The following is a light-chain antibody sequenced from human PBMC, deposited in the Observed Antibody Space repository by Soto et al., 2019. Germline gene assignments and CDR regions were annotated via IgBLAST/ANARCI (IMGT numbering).Light chain of an antibody. Sequence: QSVLTQPPSVSGAPGQRVTLSCTGNSSNLGAGYDVHWYKQVPGAAPKLVIFGNRNRPSGVPERFSGSKSGTSASLATTGLQAEDEADYYCQAYDYSLTASVFGGGTKLTVL. CDR1: SSNLGAGYD. V-gene: IGLV1-40*01. CDR2: GNR. CDR3: QAYDYSLTASV. J-gene: IGLJ3*02.